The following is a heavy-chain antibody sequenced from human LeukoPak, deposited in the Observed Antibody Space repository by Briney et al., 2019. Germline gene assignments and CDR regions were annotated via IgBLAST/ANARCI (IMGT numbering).Heavy chain of an antibody. D-gene: IGHD3-9*01. J-gene: IGHJ5*02. CDR1: GYTFTGYY. CDR3: ARAEDQGRYFDWLPGYAP. V-gene: IGHV1-69*13. CDR2: ILPIFGTA. Sequence: SVKVSCKASGYTFTGYYMHWVRQAPGQGLEWMGGILPIFGTAIYAQSFQGRLTITAYESTNTAYMELSSLRFEDTAVYYCARAEDQGRYFDWLPGYAPWGQGTLVTVSS.